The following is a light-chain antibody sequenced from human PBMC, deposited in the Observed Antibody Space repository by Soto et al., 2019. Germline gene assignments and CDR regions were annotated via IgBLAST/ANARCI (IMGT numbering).Light chain of an antibody. CDR3: QSADSSGTYQV. CDR1: ALPKQY. V-gene: IGLV3-25*02. J-gene: IGLJ1*01. Sequence: SYELTQPPSVSVSPGQTARITCSEDALPKQYAYWYQQKPGQAPVLVIYKDSERPSGIPERFSGSSSGTTVTLTISGVQAEDEADYYCQSADSSGTYQVFGTGTKVA. CDR2: KDS.